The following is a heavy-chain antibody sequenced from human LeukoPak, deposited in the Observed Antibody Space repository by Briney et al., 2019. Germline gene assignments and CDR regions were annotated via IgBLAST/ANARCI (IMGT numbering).Heavy chain of an antibody. V-gene: IGHV3-21*04. J-gene: IGHJ4*02. D-gene: IGHD6-13*01. CDR2: ISSSSSYI. Sequence: GGSLRLSCAASGFTFSSYSMNWVRQAPGKGLEWVSTISSSSSYIYYADSVKGRFTISRDNSKNTLYLQMNSLRAEDTAVYYCAKLLAAAGRVYWGQGTLVTVSS. CDR1: GFTFSSYS. CDR3: AKLLAAAGRVY.